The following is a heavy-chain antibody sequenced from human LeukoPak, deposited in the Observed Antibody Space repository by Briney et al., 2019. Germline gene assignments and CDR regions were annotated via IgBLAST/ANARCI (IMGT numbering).Heavy chain of an antibody. J-gene: IGHJ6*02. Sequence: ASVRVSCKVSGYTLTELSMHWVRQAPGKGLEWMGGFYAEDGETIYAQKFQGRVTMTEDTSTDTAYMELSSLRSEDTAVYYCATVSTTSYYYGMDVWGQGTTVTVSS. D-gene: IGHD2-2*01. V-gene: IGHV1-24*01. CDR3: ATVSTTSYYYGMDV. CDR2: FYAEDGET. CDR1: GYTLTELS.